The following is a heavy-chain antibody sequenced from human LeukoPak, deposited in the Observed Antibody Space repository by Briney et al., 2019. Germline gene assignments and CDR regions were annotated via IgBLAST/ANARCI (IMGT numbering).Heavy chain of an antibody. V-gene: IGHV3-30-3*01. CDR3: ARYRFFDY. J-gene: IGHJ4*02. CDR1: GFTFSSYP. D-gene: IGHD4-11*01. CDR2: ISYDGSNK. Sequence: GGSLRLSCAASGFTFSSYPMHWVRQAPGKGLEWVALISYDGSNKYYADSVKGRFTLSRDNSKNTLFLQMNSLRAEDTAVYYCARYRFFDYWGQGTLVTVSS.